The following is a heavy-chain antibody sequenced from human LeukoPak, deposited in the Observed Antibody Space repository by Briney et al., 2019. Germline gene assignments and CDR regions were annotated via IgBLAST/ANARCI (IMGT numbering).Heavy chain of an antibody. D-gene: IGHD2-2*01. CDR3: ARELVVVPAQYGMDV. Sequence: GGSLRLSCAASGFTFSSYAMHWVRQAPGKGLEWVAVISYDGSNKYYADSVKGRFTISRDNSKNTLYLQMNSLRAEDTAVYYCARELVVVPAQYGMDVWGQGTTVTVSS. CDR2: ISYDGSNK. CDR1: GFTFSSYA. J-gene: IGHJ6*02. V-gene: IGHV3-30-3*01.